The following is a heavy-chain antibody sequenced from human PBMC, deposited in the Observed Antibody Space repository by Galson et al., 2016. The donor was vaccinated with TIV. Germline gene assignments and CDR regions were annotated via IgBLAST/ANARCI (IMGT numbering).Heavy chain of an antibody. D-gene: IGHD3-22*01. J-gene: IGHJ6*02. CDR1: GFSFEDYA. Sequence: SLRLSCAASGFSFEDYAMHWVRQIPGKGLEWVAAVTWNSGNIDYADSVKGRFTISRDNAKNSLFLQMNSLRGEDTAFYYCAKDVAYDTGYYGDPYHGMDVWGQGTTVTVSS. CDR3: AKDVAYDTGYYGDPYHGMDV. V-gene: IGHV3-9*01. CDR2: VTWNSGNI.